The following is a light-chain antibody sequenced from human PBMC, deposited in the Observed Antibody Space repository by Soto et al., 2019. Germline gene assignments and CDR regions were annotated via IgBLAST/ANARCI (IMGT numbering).Light chain of an antibody. CDR3: QQSYSTPT. J-gene: IGKJ2*01. Sequence: DIQMTQSPSSLSASVGDRVTITCRASQSISSYLNWYQQKPGKAPKLLIYAASSLQSGVPSRFSGCGSGTDFTLTISKLEPEDFATYECQQSYSTPTFGQGTKLEIK. CDR1: QSISSY. CDR2: AAS. V-gene: IGKV1-39*01.